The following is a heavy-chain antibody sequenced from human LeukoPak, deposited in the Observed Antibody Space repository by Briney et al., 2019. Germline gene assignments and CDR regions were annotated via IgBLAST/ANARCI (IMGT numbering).Heavy chain of an antibody. CDR2: IYYSGST. D-gene: IGHD3-10*01. V-gene: IGHV4-39*01. CDR3: ARHPRITMVRGTIDY. Sequence: PSETLSLTCTVSGGSISSSSYYWGWIRQPPGKGLEWIGSIYYSGSTYYNPSLKSRVTISVDMSKNQFSLKLSSVTAADTAVYYCARHPRITMVRGTIDYWGQGTLVTVSS. J-gene: IGHJ4*02. CDR1: GGSISSSSYY.